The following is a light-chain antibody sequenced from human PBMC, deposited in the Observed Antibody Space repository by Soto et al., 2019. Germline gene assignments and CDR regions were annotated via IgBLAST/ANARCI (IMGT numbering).Light chain of an antibody. CDR2: GAS. Sequence: VLTQSPGTLSLSPGERATLSYRASQSVTSTYLAWYQQKPGQAPRLLIYGASSRATGVPDRFSGSGSGTDFTLTISRLEPEDFAVYFCHHYASTFGQGTKVEIK. CDR3: HHYAST. J-gene: IGKJ1*01. CDR1: QSVTSTY. V-gene: IGKV3-20*01.